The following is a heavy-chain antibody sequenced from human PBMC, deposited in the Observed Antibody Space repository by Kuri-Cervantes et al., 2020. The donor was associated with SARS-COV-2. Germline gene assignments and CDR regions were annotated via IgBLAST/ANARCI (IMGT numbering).Heavy chain of an antibody. V-gene: IGHV4-38-2*02. J-gene: IGHJ5*02. CDR1: GYSISSGYY. CDR3: ARDRELGTRGTNWFDP. D-gene: IGHD7-27*01. CDR2: IYTSGST. Sequence: SETLSLTCTVSGYSISSGYYWGWIRQPPGKGLEWIGRIYTSGSTNYNPSLKSRVTMSVDTSKNQFSLKLSSVTAAGTAVYYCARDRELGTRGTNWFDPWGQGTLVTVSS.